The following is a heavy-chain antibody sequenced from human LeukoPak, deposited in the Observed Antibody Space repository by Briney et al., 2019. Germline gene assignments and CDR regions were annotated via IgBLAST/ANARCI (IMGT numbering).Heavy chain of an antibody. D-gene: IGHD6-6*01. CDR2: IYHSGST. CDR3: ARRGLIAARPHWFDP. J-gene: IGHJ5*02. CDR1: GGSISSYY. Sequence: SETLSLTCTVSGGSISSYYWNWIRQPPGKGLEWIGYIYHSGSTNDNPSLKSRVTISVDTSKNQFSLKLSSVTAADTAVYYCARRGLIAARPHWFDPWGQGTLVTVSS. V-gene: IGHV4-59*08.